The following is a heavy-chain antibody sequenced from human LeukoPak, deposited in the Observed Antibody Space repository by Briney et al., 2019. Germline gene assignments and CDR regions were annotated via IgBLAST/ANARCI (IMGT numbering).Heavy chain of an antibody. V-gene: IGHV1-46*02. CDR2: INPSGGST. CDR3: ARGPSITMVRGGQWYYYMDV. D-gene: IGHD3-10*01. Sequence: ASVRVSCKTSGYTFNNYGISWVRQAPGQGLEWMGLINPSGGSTNYAQKFQGRVTMTRDTSTSTVYMELSSLRSEDTAVYYCARGPSITMVRGGQWYYYMDVWGKGTTVTISS. J-gene: IGHJ6*03. CDR1: GYTFNNYG.